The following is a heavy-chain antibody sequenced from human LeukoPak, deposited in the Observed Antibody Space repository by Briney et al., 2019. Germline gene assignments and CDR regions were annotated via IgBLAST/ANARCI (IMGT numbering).Heavy chain of an antibody. D-gene: IGHD1-14*01. Sequence: PSETLSLTCTVSLDSTTSNFWSWVRQPLEKGLEWIGEIHRSGSPNYNPSLQSRVTISIDRSRNQIALELSSVTAADTAAYYCAREILGGFNPGAYWGQGTLVTVSS. CDR2: IHRSGSP. J-gene: IGHJ4*02. CDR3: AREILGGFNPGAY. V-gene: IGHV4-4*02. CDR1: LDSTTSNF.